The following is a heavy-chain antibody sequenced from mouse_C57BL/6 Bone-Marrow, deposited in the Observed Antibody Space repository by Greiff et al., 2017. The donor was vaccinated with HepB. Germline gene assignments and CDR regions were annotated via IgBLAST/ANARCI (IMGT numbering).Heavy chain of an antibody. J-gene: IGHJ1*03. Sequence: EVQLQQPGAELVMPGASVRLSCKASGYTFTSYWMHWVKQRPGQGLEWIGWIDPENGDTEYASKFQGKATITADTSSNTAYLQLSSLTSEDTAVYYCTTGLGRYFDVWGTGTTVTVSS. V-gene: IGHV14-4*01. CDR3: TTGLGRYFDV. CDR1: GYTFTSYW. CDR2: IDPENGDT. D-gene: IGHD4-1*01.